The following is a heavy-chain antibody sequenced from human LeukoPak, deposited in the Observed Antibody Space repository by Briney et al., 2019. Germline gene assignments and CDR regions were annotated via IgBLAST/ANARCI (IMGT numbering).Heavy chain of an antibody. J-gene: IGHJ4*02. CDR1: GFTFSTYW. D-gene: IGHD2-15*01. Sequence: GGSLRLSCAASGFTFSTYWMSWVRQAPGKGLEWVATIKEDGGEKYYVDSVKGRFTISRDNAKNSLYLQMNSLGAEDTAVYYCARDQGYCSGGACYSVFDYWGRGTLVTVSS. CDR3: ARDQGYCSGGACYSVFDY. V-gene: IGHV3-7*01. CDR2: IKEDGGEK.